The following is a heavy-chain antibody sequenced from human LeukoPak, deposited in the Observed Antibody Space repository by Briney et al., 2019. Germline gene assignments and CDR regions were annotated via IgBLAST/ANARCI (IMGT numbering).Heavy chain of an antibody. V-gene: IGHV4-38-2*02. D-gene: IGHD3-22*01. Sequence: PSETLSLTCTVSGYSINSGYYWGWIRQPPGKGLEWIGTIYHSGSTYYNPSLKSRVTLSVDTSKNQFSLKLSSVTAADTAVYYCARENPYYYDALVDWYFDLWGRGTLVTVSS. CDR3: ARENPYYYDALVDWYFDL. J-gene: IGHJ2*01. CDR1: GYSINSGYY. CDR2: IYHSGST.